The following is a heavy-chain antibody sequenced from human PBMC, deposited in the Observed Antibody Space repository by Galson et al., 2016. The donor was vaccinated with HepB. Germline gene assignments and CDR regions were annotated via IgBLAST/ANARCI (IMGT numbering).Heavy chain of an antibody. D-gene: IGHD6-25*01. CDR1: GDTFTGYY. CDR2: LSANSGAT. Sequence: SVKVSCKASGDTFTGYYIHWVRQAPGQGLEWMAWLSANSGATNYAQKFQGWVTMTRDTSISTAYMALTSLTSDATAIYYCATSTGYRSGWGAFDIWGQGTMVTVSS. CDR3: ATSTGYRSGWGAFDI. V-gene: IGHV1-2*04. J-gene: IGHJ3*02.